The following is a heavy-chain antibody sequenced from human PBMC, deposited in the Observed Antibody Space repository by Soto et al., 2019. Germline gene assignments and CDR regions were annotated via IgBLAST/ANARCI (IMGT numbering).Heavy chain of an antibody. J-gene: IGHJ6*02. Sequence: QVQLVQSGAEVKKPGASVKVSCKASGYTFTGHYMQWVRQAPGQGLEWMGWINPNSGDTNYAQKCRGRGTMTRDRSISTFYRGQGGWSADDRALYGCGGGGGGLGGKGGGGGGPYVDVWGQGTTVTVSS. V-gene: IGHV1-2*02. CDR2: INPNSGDT. CDR1: GYTFTGHY. CDR3: GGGGGGLGGKGGGGGGPYVDV. D-gene: IGHD3-16*01.